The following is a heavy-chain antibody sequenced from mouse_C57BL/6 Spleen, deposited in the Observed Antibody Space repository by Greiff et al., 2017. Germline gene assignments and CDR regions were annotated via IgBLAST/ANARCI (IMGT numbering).Heavy chain of an antibody. J-gene: IGHJ2*01. Sequence: QVQLKQPGAELVKPGASVKLSCKASGYTFTSYWMQWVKQRPGQGLEWIGEIDPSDSYTNYNQKFKGKATLTVDTSSSTAYMQLSSLTSEDSAVYYCARLSGPYYFDYWGQGTTLTVSS. CDR1: GYTFTSYW. V-gene: IGHV1-50*01. CDR2: IDPSDSYT. D-gene: IGHD1-3*01. CDR3: ARLSGPYYFDY.